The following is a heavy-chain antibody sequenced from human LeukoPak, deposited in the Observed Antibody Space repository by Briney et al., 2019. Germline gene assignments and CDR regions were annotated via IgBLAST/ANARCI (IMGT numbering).Heavy chain of an antibody. CDR1: GFSLSSHW. J-gene: IGHJ4*02. CDR2: INQDGSAR. Sequence: PGGSPRLSCAASGFSLSSHWMSWVRQAPGKGLEWVANINQDGSARYYVDSVKGRFTTSRDNAKNSMYLQMNSLRPEDTAVYYCARWDIRGTAHQLDYWGQGTLVTVSS. CDR3: ARWDIRGTAHQLDY. D-gene: IGHD5-12*01. V-gene: IGHV3-7*01.